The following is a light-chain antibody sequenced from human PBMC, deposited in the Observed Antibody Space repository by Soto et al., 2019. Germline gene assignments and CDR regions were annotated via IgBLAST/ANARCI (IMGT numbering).Light chain of an antibody. CDR2: EAS. CDR3: SLYTSENTYV. CDR1: SSDVGGYDY. J-gene: IGLJ1*01. V-gene: IGLV2-14*01. Sequence: QSVLTQPASVSGSPGQSITISCTGTSSDVGGYDYVSWYQQHPGNAPQLMIYEASNRPSGVPDRFSGSKSGNTASLTISGLQAADEADYYCSLYTSENTYVFGTGTKVTVL.